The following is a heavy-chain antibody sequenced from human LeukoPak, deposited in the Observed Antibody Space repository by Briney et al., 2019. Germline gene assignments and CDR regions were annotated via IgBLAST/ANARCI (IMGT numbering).Heavy chain of an antibody. J-gene: IGHJ4*02. CDR3: ASTTATHYYDSSGYWDY. CDR1: GGSMSSYY. CDR2: IYYSGST. V-gene: IGHV4-59*12. D-gene: IGHD3-22*01. Sequence: PSETLSLTCTVSGGSMSSYYWSWIRQPPGKGLEWIGSIYYSGSTYYNPSLKSRVTISVDTSKNQFSLKLSSVTAADTAVYYCASTTATHYYDSSGYWDYWGQGTLVTVSS.